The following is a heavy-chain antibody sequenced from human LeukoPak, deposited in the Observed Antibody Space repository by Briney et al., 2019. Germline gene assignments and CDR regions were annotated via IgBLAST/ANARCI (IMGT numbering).Heavy chain of an antibody. Sequence: SETLSLTCTVSGGSISSYYWSWIRQPAGKGLEWIGRIYYSGTTNYNPSLKSRVTISVDTSKNQFSLKLSSVTAADTAVYYCARVTRVTVATILYYYYGMDVWGQGTTVTVSS. CDR1: GGSISSYY. CDR2: IYYSGTT. J-gene: IGHJ6*02. D-gene: IGHD5-12*01. CDR3: ARVTRVTVATILYYYYGMDV. V-gene: IGHV4-4*07.